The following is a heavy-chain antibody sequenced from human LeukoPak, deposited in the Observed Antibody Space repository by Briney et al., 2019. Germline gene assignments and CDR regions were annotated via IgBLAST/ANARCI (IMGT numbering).Heavy chain of an antibody. Sequence: GASVKVSCKASAYTFNAFYIHWVRQAPGQGLEWMGWINPTSGGTYYGQKFHGRLNLTRDTSTTTVYMEMTMLKSDDTATYYCARCRTGYYASRLDPWGQGTLDSVSS. CDR1: AYTFNAFY. V-gene: IGHV1-2*02. D-gene: IGHD2-2*01. CDR2: INPTSGGT. CDR3: ARCRTGYYASRLDP. J-gene: IGHJ5*02.